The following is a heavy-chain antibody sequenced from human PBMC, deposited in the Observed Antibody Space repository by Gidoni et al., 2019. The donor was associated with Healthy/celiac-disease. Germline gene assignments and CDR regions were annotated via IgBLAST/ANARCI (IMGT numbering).Heavy chain of an antibody. CDR3: ARMVPRRWYFDL. CDR1: GFTFSSYE. D-gene: IGHD3-10*01. CDR2: ISSSGSTI. V-gene: IGHV3-48*03. Sequence: EVQLVESGGGLVRPGGSLRLSCAASGFTFSSYEMNWVRQAPGKGLEWVSYISSSGSTIYYADSVKGRFTISRDNAKSSLYLQMNSLRAEDTAVYYCARMVPRRWYFDLWGRGTLVTVSS. J-gene: IGHJ2*01.